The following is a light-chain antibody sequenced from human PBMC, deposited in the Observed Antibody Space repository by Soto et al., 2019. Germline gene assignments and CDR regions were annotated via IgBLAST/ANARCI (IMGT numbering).Light chain of an antibody. J-gene: IGKJ1*01. CDR2: GAS. V-gene: IGKV3-20*01. CDR3: QQYDSSPRT. CDR1: QSVSTRS. Sequence: EIVLTQSPGTLSLSPGERATLSCRASQSVSTRSLAWYQQKPGQAPRLLISGASSRAADIPDRFSGRGSGTDFTLTINRLEPEDFSVYYCQQYDSSPRTFGQGTKVE.